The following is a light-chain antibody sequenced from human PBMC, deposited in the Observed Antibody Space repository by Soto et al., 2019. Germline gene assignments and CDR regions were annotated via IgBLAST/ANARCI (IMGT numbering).Light chain of an antibody. J-gene: IGKJ1*01. V-gene: IGKV3-20*01. CDR2: GAS. CDR3: QEYGTSRT. Sequence: EIVLTQSPGTLYLSPGERATLSCRASQSVGSTYLAWYQQKPEQAPRLVLYGASSRATGIPDWFSGSGSGTDFTLTISRLEPEDFAVYYCQEYGTSRTFGQGTKVEIK. CDR1: QSVGSTY.